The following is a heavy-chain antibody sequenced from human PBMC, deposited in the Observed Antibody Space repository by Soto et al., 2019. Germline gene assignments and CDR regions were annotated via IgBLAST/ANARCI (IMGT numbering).Heavy chain of an antibody. J-gene: IGHJ6*02. Sequence: EVQLVESGGGLVQPGGSLRLSCAASGLSFNIYWMHWVRQVPGKGLVWLARINSDGSHTIYVDSVKGRFTISRDNAKITVFLQMDSLRDEDTGVYYCAGGMAGLDVWGQGTTVTVSS. CDR1: GLSFNIYW. V-gene: IGHV3-74*01. CDR2: INSDGSHT. CDR3: AGGMAGLDV.